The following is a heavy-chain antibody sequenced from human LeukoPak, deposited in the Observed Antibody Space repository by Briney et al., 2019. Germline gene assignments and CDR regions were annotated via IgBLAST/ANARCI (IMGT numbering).Heavy chain of an antibody. D-gene: IGHD5-18*01. Sequence: SVKVSCKASGYTFTSYGISWVRQAPGQGLEWMGGIIPIFGTANYAQKFQGRVTITADKSTSTAYMELSSLRSEDTAVYYCASGNGGYSYGYLGYWGQGTLVTVSS. CDR2: IIPIFGTA. CDR1: GYTFTSYG. CDR3: ASGNGGYSYGYLGY. V-gene: IGHV1-69*06. J-gene: IGHJ4*02.